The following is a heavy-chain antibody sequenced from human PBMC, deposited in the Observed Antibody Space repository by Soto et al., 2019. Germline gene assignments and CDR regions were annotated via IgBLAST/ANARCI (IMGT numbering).Heavy chain of an antibody. D-gene: IGHD3-3*01. CDR3: ARDSRAEWARNWFDP. V-gene: IGHV4-59*01. Sequence: QVQLQESGPGLVKPSETLSLTCTVSGGSISSYYWSWIRQPPGKGLEWIGYIYYSGSTNYNPSLKSRVTISVDTSKNQFSLKLSSVTAADTAVYYCARDSRAEWARNWFDPWGQGTLVTVSS. J-gene: IGHJ5*02. CDR2: IYYSGST. CDR1: GGSISSYY.